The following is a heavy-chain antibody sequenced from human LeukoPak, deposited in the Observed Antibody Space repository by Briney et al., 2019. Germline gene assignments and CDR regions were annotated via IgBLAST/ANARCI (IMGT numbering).Heavy chain of an antibody. D-gene: IGHD3-10*01. CDR2: ISAYNGNT. CDR1: GYTFTSYG. CDR3: ARDKGILWFGDFNFDY. V-gene: IGHV1-18*01. J-gene: IGHJ4*02. Sequence: ASVKVSCKASGYTFTSYGISWVRQASGQGLEWMGWISAYNGNTNYAQKLQGRVTMTTDTSTSTAYMELRSLRSDDTAVYYCARDKGILWFGDFNFDYWGQGTLVTVSS.